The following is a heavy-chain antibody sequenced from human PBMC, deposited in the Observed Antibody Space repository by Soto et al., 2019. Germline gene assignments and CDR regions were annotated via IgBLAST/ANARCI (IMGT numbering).Heavy chain of an antibody. V-gene: IGHV1-69*12. J-gene: IGHJ5*02. CDR3: ARDGDAYCGGDCYPALWWFDP. Sequence: QVQLVQSGAEVKKPGSSVKVSCKASGGTFSSYAISWVRQAPGQGLEWMGGIIPIFGTANYAQKFQGRVTITADDSTSTAYMGLSRLGSEDTAVYYCARDGDAYCGGDCYPALWWFDPWGQGTLVTVSS. D-gene: IGHD2-21*02. CDR2: IIPIFGTA. CDR1: GGTFSSYA.